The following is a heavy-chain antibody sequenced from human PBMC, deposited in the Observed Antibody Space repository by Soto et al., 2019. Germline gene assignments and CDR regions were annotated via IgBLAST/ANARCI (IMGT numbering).Heavy chain of an antibody. CDR1: GYAFTRFT. D-gene: IGHD3-22*01. CDR2: INTGNGNT. V-gene: IGHV1-3*04. Sequence: ASVKVSCKASGYAFTRFTIHWVRQAPGQRLEWMGSINTGNGNTRFLQKLQGRVTFTRDTSANTAYMELSSLISEDTAVYYCARPKDYDDCLDLWGQGTLVTVSS. CDR3: ARPKDYDDCLDL. J-gene: IGHJ4*02.